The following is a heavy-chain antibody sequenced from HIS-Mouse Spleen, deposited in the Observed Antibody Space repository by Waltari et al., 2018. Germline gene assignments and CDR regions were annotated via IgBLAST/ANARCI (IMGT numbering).Heavy chain of an antibody. Sequence: QVQLQESGPGLVKPSETLSLTCTVSGGSISSYYWSWIRQPAGKGLEWIGRSYTSGGNNHNPTLKSRGTMSVDTAKNQFSLKLSSVTAADTAVYYCARDFHDFWSGYYGGDKKHDAFDIWGQGTMVTVSS. CDR2: SYTSGGN. CDR3: ARDFHDFWSGYYGGDKKHDAFDI. V-gene: IGHV4-4*07. CDR1: GGSISSYY. J-gene: IGHJ3*02. D-gene: IGHD3-3*01.